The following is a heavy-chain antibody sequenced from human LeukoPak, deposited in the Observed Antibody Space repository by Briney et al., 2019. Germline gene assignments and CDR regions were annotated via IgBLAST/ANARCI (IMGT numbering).Heavy chain of an antibody. CDR1: GFTFISYG. Sequence: GGSLRLSCAASGFTFISYGMHWVRQAPGKGLEWVAVVWYDGSKKYSADSVKGRITISRDDSKNTLYLQMNSLRAEDTAVYYCARGVGYYDSSGTIDYWGQGTLVTVSS. D-gene: IGHD3-22*01. V-gene: IGHV3-33*01. CDR2: VWYDGSKK. J-gene: IGHJ4*02. CDR3: ARGVGYYDSSGTIDY.